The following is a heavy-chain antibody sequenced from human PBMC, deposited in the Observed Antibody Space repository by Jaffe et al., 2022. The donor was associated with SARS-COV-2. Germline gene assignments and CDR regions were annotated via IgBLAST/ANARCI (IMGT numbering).Heavy chain of an antibody. J-gene: IGHJ5*02. Sequence: QVQLVQSGAEVKKPGASVKVSCKASGYPFMTYGITWVRQAPGQGLEWMGWISANKGDTIYAQKFQGRVTMTTDTSTNTGHVELRSLSPDDTAVYYCARDRLGVGWFDTWGQGTLVTVSS. CDR1: GYPFMTYG. V-gene: IGHV1-18*01. CDR2: ISANKGDT. D-gene: IGHD3-3*01. CDR3: ARDRLGVGWFDT.